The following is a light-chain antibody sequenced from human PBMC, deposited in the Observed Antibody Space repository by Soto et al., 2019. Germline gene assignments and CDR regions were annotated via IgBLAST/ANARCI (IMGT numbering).Light chain of an antibody. Sequence: QSVLTQPASVSGSPGQSITISCTGNSSDVGGYNYVSWYQQHPGKAPKLMIYEVSNRPSGVSNRFSGSKSGNTASLTISGLQAEDEADYYCSSFTSINTWVFGGGTKLTFL. CDR3: SSFTSINTWV. V-gene: IGLV2-14*01. CDR1: SSDVGGYNY. J-gene: IGLJ3*02. CDR2: EVS.